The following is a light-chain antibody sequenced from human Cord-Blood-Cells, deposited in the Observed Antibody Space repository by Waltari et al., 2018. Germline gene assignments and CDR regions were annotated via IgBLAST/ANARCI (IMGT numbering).Light chain of an antibody. J-gene: IGLJ2*01. CDR2: DVS. V-gene: IGLV2-14*01. Sequence: QSALTQPASVSGSPGQSITISCTGTSSDVGGYNYASWYQQHPGKAPKLMIYDVSKRPSGVSNRFSGSKSGSTAALTISGLQAEDEADYYCSSYTSSSNVVFGGGTKLTVL. CDR1: SSDVGGYNY. CDR3: SSYTSSSNVV.